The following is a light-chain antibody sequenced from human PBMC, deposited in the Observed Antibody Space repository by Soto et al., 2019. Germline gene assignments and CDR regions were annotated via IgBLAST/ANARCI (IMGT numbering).Light chain of an antibody. CDR3: SSYTSSSTRV. CDR1: SSDVGGYDY. CDR2: EVS. V-gene: IGLV2-8*01. Sequence: QSALTQPPSASGSPGQSVTISCTGTSSDVGGYDYVSWFQQHPGQAPKLMIYEVSKRPSGVPDRVSGSKSGNTASLTVSGVQAEDEADYYCSSYTSSSTRVFGGGTKLTVL. J-gene: IGLJ2*01.